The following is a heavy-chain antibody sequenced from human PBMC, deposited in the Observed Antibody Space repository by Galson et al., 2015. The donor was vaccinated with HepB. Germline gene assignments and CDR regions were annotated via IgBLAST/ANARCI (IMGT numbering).Heavy chain of an antibody. CDR1: GFTFSSYW. J-gene: IGHJ5*02. CDR2: IKQDGSEK. CDR3: ARVRGCSGGSCYDGIVWFDP. Sequence: SLRLSCAASGFTFSSYWMSWVRQAPGKGLEWVADIKQDGSEKYYVDSVKGRFTISRDNAKNSLYLQMNSLRAEDTAVYYCARVRGCSGGSCYDGIVWFDPWGQGTLVTVSS. D-gene: IGHD2-15*01. V-gene: IGHV3-7*03.